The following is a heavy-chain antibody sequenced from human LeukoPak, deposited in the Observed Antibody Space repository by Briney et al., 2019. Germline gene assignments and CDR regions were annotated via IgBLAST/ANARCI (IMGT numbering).Heavy chain of an antibody. CDR2: IYYSGST. D-gene: IGHD2-21*02. Sequence: KTSETLSLTRTVSGGSISSYYWSWIRQPPGKGLEWIGYIYYSGSTNYNPSLKSRVTISVDTSKNQFSLKLSSVTAADTAVYYCARGNCGGDCYSDYWGQGTLVTVSS. J-gene: IGHJ4*02. V-gene: IGHV4-59*01. CDR1: GGSISSYY. CDR3: ARGNCGGDCYSDY.